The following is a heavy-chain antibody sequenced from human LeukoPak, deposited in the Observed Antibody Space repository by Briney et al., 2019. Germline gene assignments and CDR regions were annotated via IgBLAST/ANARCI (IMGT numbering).Heavy chain of an antibody. V-gene: IGHV3-23*01. Sequence: SGGSVRLSCAASGFTFSSYAMRWVRQAPGKGREWVSTVSGGGGTTYYADSVKGRFTISRDNSKNTLFLQMNSLRAEDTAIYYCSKDMGYCSSGTSYGLDYWGQGTLVTVSS. CDR1: GFTFSSYA. CDR3: SKDMGYCSSGTSYGLDY. D-gene: IGHD2-2*01. CDR2: VSGGGGTT. J-gene: IGHJ4*02.